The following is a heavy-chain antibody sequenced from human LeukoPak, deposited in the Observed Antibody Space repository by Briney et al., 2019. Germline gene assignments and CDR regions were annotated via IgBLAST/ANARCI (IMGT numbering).Heavy chain of an antibody. Sequence: GGSLRLSCAASGFTVSSNYMSWVCQAPGKGLEWVSVIYSGGTTYYADSVKGRFTISRDNSKNTLYLQMSSLRAEDTAVYYCARGLSKYYFDYWGQGTLVTVSS. CDR2: IYSGGTT. CDR3: ARGLSKYYFDY. V-gene: IGHV3-53*01. CDR1: GFTVSSNY. J-gene: IGHJ4*02.